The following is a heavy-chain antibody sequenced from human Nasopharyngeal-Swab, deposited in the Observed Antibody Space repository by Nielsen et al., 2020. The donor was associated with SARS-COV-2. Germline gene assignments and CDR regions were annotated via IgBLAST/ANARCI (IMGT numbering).Heavy chain of an antibody. J-gene: IGHJ4*02. D-gene: IGHD4-11*01. Sequence: GGFLRLSCAASGFTFSSFGMHWVRQAPGNGLEWVANIKQDGSKKNYVDSVEGRFTISRDDAVNSLYLQMNSLRAEDTAVYYCATHNDYRFENWGQGTLVSVSS. CDR1: GFTFSSFG. V-gene: IGHV3-7*03. CDR3: ATHNDYRFEN. CDR2: IKQDGSKK.